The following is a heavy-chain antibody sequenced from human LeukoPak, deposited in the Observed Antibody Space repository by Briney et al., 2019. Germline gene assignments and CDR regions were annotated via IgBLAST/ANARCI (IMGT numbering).Heavy chain of an antibody. Sequence: SETLSLTCTVSGGSISSYYWSWIRQPPGKGLEWIGYIYYSGSTNYNPSLKSRVTISVDTSKNQFSLKLSSVTAADTAVYYCARGGITMVRETWYGWFDPWGQGTLVTVSS. V-gene: IGHV4-59*01. CDR1: GGSISSYY. J-gene: IGHJ5*02. CDR2: IYYSGST. D-gene: IGHD3-10*01. CDR3: ARGGITMVRETWYGWFDP.